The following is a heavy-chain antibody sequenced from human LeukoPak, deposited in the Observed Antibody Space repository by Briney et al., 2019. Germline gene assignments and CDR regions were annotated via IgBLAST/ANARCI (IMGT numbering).Heavy chain of an antibody. CDR3: AKAGRAGGGITMIRGVRSDYYYMDV. CDR1: GFTFSNYG. D-gene: IGHD3-10*01. Sequence: GRSLRLSCAASGFTFSNYGMHWVRQALGKGLEGVAVISYDGSNKYFADSVKGRFTISRDNSKNMLYLQMSNLRAEDTAVYHCAKAGRAGGGITMIRGVRSDYYYMDVWGKGTTVTISS. V-gene: IGHV3-30*18. J-gene: IGHJ6*03. CDR2: ISYDGSNK.